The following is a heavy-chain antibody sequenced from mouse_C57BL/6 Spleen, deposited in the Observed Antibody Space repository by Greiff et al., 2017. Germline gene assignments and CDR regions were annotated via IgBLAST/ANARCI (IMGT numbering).Heavy chain of an antibody. Sequence: QVQLQQPGAELVKPGASVKLSCKASGYTFTSYWMHWVKQRPGRGLEWIGRIYPNSGGTKYNEKFKSKATLTVDKPSSTAYMQLSSLTSEDSAVXDCAREANYYRWCAYWGQGTLVTVSA. D-gene: IGHD1-1*01. J-gene: IGHJ3*01. CDR3: AREANYYRWCAY. V-gene: IGHV1-72*01. CDR2: IYPNSGGT. CDR1: GYTFTSYW.